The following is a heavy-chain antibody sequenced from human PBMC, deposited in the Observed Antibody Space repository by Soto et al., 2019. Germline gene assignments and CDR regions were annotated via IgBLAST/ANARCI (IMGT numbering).Heavy chain of an antibody. D-gene: IGHD3-9*01. CDR3: ARESHPLRYFDWSLFDY. J-gene: IGHJ4*02. V-gene: IGHV3-33*01. CDR2: IWYDGSNK. Sequence: QVQLVESGGGVVQPGSSLRLSCAASGFTFSSYGMHWVRQAPGKGLEWVAVIWYDGSNKYYADSVKGRFTISRDNSKNTLYLQMNSLRAEDTAVYYCARESHPLRYFDWSLFDYWGQGTLVTVSS. CDR1: GFTFSSYG.